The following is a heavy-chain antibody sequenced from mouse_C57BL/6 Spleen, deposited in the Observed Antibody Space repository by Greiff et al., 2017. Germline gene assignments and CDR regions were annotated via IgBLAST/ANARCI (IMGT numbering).Heavy chain of an antibody. J-gene: IGHJ3*01. D-gene: IGHD1-1*01. V-gene: IGHV3-6*01. Sequence: VQLQQSGPGLVKPSQSLSLTCSVTGYSITSGYYWNWIRQFPGNKLEWMGYISYDGSNNYNPSLKNRISITRETSKNQFFLKFNSVTTEDTATYYCAIDRYGSSPAWFAYWGQGTLVTVSA. CDR3: AIDRYGSSPAWFAY. CDR1: GYSITSGYY. CDR2: ISYDGSN.